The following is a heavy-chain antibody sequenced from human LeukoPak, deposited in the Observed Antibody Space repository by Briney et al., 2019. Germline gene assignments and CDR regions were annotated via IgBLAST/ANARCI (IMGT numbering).Heavy chain of an antibody. V-gene: IGHV1-8*01. J-gene: IGHJ4*02. D-gene: IGHD6-6*01. CDR1: GYTFTSYD. Sequence: GASGEVSCKAAGYTFTSYDINWVRQATGQGLEWMGWMNPNSGNTGYAQKFQGRVTLTRNTSISTAYMELSSLRSEDAAVYYCARRTYSSSSSPFDYWGQGTLVTVSS. CDR3: ARRTYSSSSSPFDY. CDR2: MNPNSGNT.